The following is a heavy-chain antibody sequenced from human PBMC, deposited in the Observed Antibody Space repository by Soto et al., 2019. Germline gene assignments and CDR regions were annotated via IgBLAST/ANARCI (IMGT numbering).Heavy chain of an antibody. CDR1: GFTVSSNY. CDR2: IYSGGST. Sequence: EVQLVESGGGLIQPGGSLRLSCAASGFTVSSNYMRWVRRAPGKGLEWVSVIYSGGSTYYADSVKGRFTISRDNSKNTLYLQMNSLRAEDTAVYYCARDRVESGYPEYFQHWGQGTLVTVSS. D-gene: IGHD5-18*01. V-gene: IGHV3-53*01. J-gene: IGHJ1*01. CDR3: ARDRVESGYPEYFQH.